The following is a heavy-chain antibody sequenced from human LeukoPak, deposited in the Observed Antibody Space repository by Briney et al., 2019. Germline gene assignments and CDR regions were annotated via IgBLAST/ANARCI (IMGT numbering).Heavy chain of an antibody. Sequence: PSETLSLTCAVYGGSFSGYYWSWIRQPPGKGLEWIGEINHSGSTNYNPSLKSRVTISVDTSKNQFSLELSSVTAADTAVYYCARETKGDCSSTSCPLFDYWGQGTLVTVSS. CDR1: GGSFSGYY. CDR3: ARETKGDCSSTSCPLFDY. CDR2: INHSGST. J-gene: IGHJ4*02. D-gene: IGHD2-2*01. V-gene: IGHV4-34*01.